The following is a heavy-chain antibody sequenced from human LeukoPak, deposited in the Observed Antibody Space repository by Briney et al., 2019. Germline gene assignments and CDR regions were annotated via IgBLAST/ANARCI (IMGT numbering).Heavy chain of an antibody. V-gene: IGHV4-4*07. J-gene: IGHJ4*02. Sequence: SETLSLTCTVSGTSISNFYWSWIRQPAGKGLEWIGRLYKSGSTNYNPSLKSRVTISVDTSKNQFSLKLSSVTAADTAVYYCARGAAVTTRFAYDYWGQGTLVTVSS. CDR3: ARGAAVTTRFAYDY. CDR2: LYKSGST. D-gene: IGHD4-17*01. CDR1: GTSISNFY.